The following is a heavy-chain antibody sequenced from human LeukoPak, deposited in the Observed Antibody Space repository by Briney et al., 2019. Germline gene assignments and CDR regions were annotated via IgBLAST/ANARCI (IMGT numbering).Heavy chain of an antibody. Sequence: GGSLRLSCAASGFTFSSYGIHWVRQAPGKGLEWVAVVSYDGSEKYYADSVKGRLTISRDKSKNTVSLQMNSLRAEDTAVYYCARDAYCSSTSCYLDVWAKGPRSPSP. CDR2: VSYDGSEK. CDR1: GFTFSSYG. CDR3: ARDAYCSSTSCYLDV. V-gene: IGHV3-30*03. D-gene: IGHD2-2*01. J-gene: IGHJ6*03.